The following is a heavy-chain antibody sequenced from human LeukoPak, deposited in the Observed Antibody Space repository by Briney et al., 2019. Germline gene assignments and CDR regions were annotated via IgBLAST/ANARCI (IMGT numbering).Heavy chain of an antibody. Sequence: GGSLRLSCAASAFNFRFYAMCWVRQAPGKGPEWVSAISNSGGVTYYGDSVKGRFTMSRDNSKNTLFLQMDSLRADDTAIYYCANIIDGSLGYWSQGTLVTVSS. J-gene: IGHJ4*02. D-gene: IGHD5-24*01. CDR2: ISNSGGVT. CDR3: ANIIDGSLGY. V-gene: IGHV3-23*01. CDR1: AFNFRFYA.